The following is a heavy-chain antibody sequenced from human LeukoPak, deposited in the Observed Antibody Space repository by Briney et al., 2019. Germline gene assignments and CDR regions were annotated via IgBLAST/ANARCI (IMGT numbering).Heavy chain of an antibody. CDR3: ARSEITMVRGVIITSYFDY. Sequence: ASVKVSCKASGYTFTSYGISWVRQAPGQGLEWVGWISAYNGNTNYAQKLQGRVTMTTDTSTSTAYMELRSLRSDDTAVYYCARSEITMVRGVIITSYFDYWGQGTLVTVSS. CDR2: ISAYNGNT. D-gene: IGHD3-10*01. CDR1: GYTFTSYG. J-gene: IGHJ4*02. V-gene: IGHV1-18*04.